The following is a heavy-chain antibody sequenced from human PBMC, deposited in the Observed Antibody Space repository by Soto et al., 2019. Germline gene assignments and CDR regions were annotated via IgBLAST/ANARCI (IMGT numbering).Heavy chain of an antibody. CDR3: ARPYKSIAATSPGLDY. Sequence: QVQLVESGGGVVQPGRSLRLSCAAYGFTFSSYGMHWVRQAPGKGLEWVAVIWYDGSNKYYADSVKGRFTISRDNSKNTLYLQMNSLRAEDTAVYYCARPYKSIAATSPGLDYWGQGTLVTVSS. D-gene: IGHD6-6*01. CDR1: GFTFSSYG. CDR2: IWYDGSNK. V-gene: IGHV3-33*01. J-gene: IGHJ4*02.